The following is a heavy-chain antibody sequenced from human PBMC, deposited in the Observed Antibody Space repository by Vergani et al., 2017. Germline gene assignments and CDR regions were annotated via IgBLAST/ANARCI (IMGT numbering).Heavy chain of an antibody. V-gene: IGHV3-43D*03. J-gene: IGHJ6*02. D-gene: IGHD6-13*01. CDR1: GFTFDDYA. CDR3: ARVDSSSWVANQPGDYYYYYGMDV. CDR2: ISWDGGST. Sequence: EVDLVESGGVVVQPGGSLRLSCAASGFTFDDYAMHWVRQAPGKGLEWVSLISWDGGSTYYADSVKGRFTISRDNSKNSLYLQMNSLRAEDTAVYYCARVDSSSWVANQPGDYYYYYGMDVWGQGTTVTVSS.